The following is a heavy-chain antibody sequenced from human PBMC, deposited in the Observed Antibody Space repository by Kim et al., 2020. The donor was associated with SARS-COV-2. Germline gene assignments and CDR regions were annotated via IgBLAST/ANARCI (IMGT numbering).Heavy chain of an antibody. J-gene: IGHJ2*01. CDR1: GFTFGHSA. CDR2: IFGSGSGT. Sequence: GGSLRLSCAASGFTFGHSAMSWVRQAPGKGLEWVSGIFGSGSGTYYADSVRGRFTISRDNSESILSLQMSNLRAEDTAVYYCVKHLHVTSVTFYWYFELWGRGTLVGVSS. CDR3: VKHLHVTSVTFYWYFEL. D-gene: IGHD2-2*01. V-gene: IGHV3-23*05.